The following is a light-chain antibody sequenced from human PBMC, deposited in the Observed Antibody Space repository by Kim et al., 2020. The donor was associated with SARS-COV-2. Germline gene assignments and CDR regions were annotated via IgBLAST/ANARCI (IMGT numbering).Light chain of an antibody. CDR1: HDISTY. J-gene: IGKJ1*01. CDR3: QQYDTLWT. V-gene: IGKV1-33*01. Sequence: DIKLTQSPSSLSASIGDRVTITCQASHDISTYLNWHQQKPGKAPELLIYDASNLETGVPSRFSGSGSGTDFTLTISSLQPEDYATYYCQQYDTLWTFGQGTKVDIK. CDR2: DAS.